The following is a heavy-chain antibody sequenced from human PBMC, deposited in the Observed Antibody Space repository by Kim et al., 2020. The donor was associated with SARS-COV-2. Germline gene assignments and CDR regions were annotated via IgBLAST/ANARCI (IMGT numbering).Heavy chain of an antibody. D-gene: IGHD3-22*01. Sequence: GGSLRLSCAASGFTFSSYAMSWVRQAPGKGLEWVSAISGSGGSTYYADSVKGRFTISRDNSKNTLYLQMNSLRAEDTAVYYCAKRGDNYYDSSGYVPFGYWGQGTLVTVSS. CDR1: GFTFSSYA. V-gene: IGHV3-23*01. CDR3: AKRGDNYYDSSGYVPFGY. CDR2: ISGSGGST. J-gene: IGHJ4*02.